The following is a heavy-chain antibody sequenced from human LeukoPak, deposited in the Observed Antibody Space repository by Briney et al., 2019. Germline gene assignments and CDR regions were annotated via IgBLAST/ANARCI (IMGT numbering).Heavy chain of an antibody. CDR1: GFTFSDYY. CDR3: ARDSKVSINFDY. D-gene: IGHD3-3*02. Sequence: GGSLRLSCAASGFTFSDYYMSWIRQAPGKGLEWVSYISSSGSTIYYADSVKGRFTISRDNAKDSLYLQMNSLRAEDTAVYYCARDSKVSINFDYWGQGTLVTVSS. CDR2: ISSSGSTI. V-gene: IGHV3-11*04. J-gene: IGHJ4*02.